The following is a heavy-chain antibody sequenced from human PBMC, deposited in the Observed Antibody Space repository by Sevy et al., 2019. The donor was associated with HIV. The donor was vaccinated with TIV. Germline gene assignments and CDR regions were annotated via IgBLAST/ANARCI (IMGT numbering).Heavy chain of an antibody. Sequence: GGSLRLSCAASGFTFSSYGMHWVRQAPGKGLEWVAFIRYDGSNKYYADSVKGRFTISRDNSKNTLYLQMNSLRAEDTAVYYCAKDRDNYGSGRYPGGNWFDPWGQGTLVTVSS. V-gene: IGHV3-30*02. CDR2: IRYDGSNK. CDR3: AKDRDNYGSGRYPGGNWFDP. D-gene: IGHD3-10*01. CDR1: GFTFSSYG. J-gene: IGHJ5*02.